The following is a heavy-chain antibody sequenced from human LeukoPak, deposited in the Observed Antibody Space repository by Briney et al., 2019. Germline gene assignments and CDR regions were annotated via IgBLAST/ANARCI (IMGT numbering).Heavy chain of an antibody. CDR3: AKDPRGSYSGSWYFDY. CDR2: ISGTGDSI. Sequence: PGGSLRLSCSASGFTFSSYVLSWVRQAPGKGLEWVSAISGTGDSIYYADSVKGRFTISRDNSKNTLYLQMNSLTAEDTAVYYCAKDPRGSYSGSWYFDYWGQGTLVTVSS. D-gene: IGHD5-12*01. CDR1: GFTFSSYV. V-gene: IGHV3-23*01. J-gene: IGHJ4*02.